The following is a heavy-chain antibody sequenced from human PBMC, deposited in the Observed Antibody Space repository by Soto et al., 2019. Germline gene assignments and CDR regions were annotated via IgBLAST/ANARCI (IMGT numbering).Heavy chain of an antibody. J-gene: IGHJ5*02. V-gene: IGHV4-38-2*01. Sequence: XETLSLTCAVSGYSISSGYYWGCIRQTPGKGLEWIASIYHSGSTYYNPSLKSRVTISVDTSKNQFSLKLTSVTAADTAVYYCARGAATVTPGWFDPWGQGIMVTVSS. D-gene: IGHD4-17*01. CDR1: GYSISSGYY. CDR3: ARGAATVTPGWFDP. CDR2: IYHSGST.